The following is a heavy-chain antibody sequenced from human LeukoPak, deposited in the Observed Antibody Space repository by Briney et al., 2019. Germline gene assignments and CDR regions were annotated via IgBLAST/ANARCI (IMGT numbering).Heavy chain of an antibody. J-gene: IGHJ6*03. CDR3: ATGEVGYCSNGVCDHYYYYMDV. Sequence: ASVKVSCKVSGYTLTELSMHWVRQAPGKGLEWMGGFDPEDGETIYAQKFQGRVTMTEDTSTDTAYMELSSLRSEDTAVYYCATGEVGYCSNGVCDHYYYYMDVWGKGTTVTVSS. D-gene: IGHD2-8*01. CDR2: FDPEDGET. V-gene: IGHV1-24*01. CDR1: GYTLTELS.